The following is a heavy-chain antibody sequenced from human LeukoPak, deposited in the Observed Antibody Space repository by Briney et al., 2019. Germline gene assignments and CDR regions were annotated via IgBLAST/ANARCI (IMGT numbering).Heavy chain of an antibody. CDR1: GYSISSGYY. CDR3: ARSADVLRFLKHYYYMDV. J-gene: IGHJ6*03. V-gene: IGHV4-38-2*02. D-gene: IGHD3-3*01. CDR2: IYHSGST. Sequence: SETLSLTCTVSGYSISSGYYWGWIRQSPGKGLEWIGSIYHSGSTYYNPSLKSRVTISVDTSKNQFSLKLSSVTAADTAVYYCARSADVLRFLKHYYYMDVWGKGTTVTVSS.